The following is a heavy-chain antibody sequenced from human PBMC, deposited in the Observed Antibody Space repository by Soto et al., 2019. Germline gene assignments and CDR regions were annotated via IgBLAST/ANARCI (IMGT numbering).Heavy chain of an antibody. CDR3: ARAKYSSSWYHRRYAFDI. J-gene: IGHJ3*02. V-gene: IGHV1-2*02. CDR1: GGTFSSYT. CDR2: INPNRGVT. Sequence: GASVKVSCKASGGTFSSYTISWGRQAPGQGLDWMGRINPNRGVTNYAQKFQGRVTITRDTSTSTAYMELSRLRSDDTAVYYCARAKYSSSWYHRRYAFDIWGQGTMVTVSS. D-gene: IGHD6-13*01.